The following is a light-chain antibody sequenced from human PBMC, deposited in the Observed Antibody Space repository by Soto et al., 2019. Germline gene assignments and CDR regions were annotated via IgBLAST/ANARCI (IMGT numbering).Light chain of an antibody. CDR1: QSVTSY. CDR2: DTS. Sequence: EIVLTQSPATLSLSPGETATLSCRTSQSVTSYLAWFQQRPGQAPRLLIYDTSNRAPGIPASVSGSGYGTDFTLTISSIESEDSAVYYCQQRSDWPRLTFGGGTKVEIK. J-gene: IGKJ4*01. V-gene: IGKV3-11*01. CDR3: QQRSDWPRLT.